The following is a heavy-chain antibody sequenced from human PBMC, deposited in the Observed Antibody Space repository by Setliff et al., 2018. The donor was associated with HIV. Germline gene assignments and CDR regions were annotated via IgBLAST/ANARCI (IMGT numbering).Heavy chain of an antibody. CDR3: AKDAAALPAINYYYYYIDF. D-gene: IGHD5-18*01. CDR2: IWYDGSNK. J-gene: IGHJ6*03. CDR1: GFIFSNSI. V-gene: IGHV3-30*04. Sequence: GGSLRLSCAGSGFIFSNSILTWVRQAPGKGLEWVAVIWYDGSNKYYAESVKDRFTISRGNVKNSLYLQMNSLRPEDTAVYYCAKDAAALPAINYYYYYIDFWGKGTTVTVSS.